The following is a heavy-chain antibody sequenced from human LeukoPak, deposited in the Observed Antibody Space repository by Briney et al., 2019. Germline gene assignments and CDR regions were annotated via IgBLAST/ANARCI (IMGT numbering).Heavy chain of an antibody. V-gene: IGHV3-21*01. CDR3: ARDAQWLVPEGYFYYMDV. D-gene: IGHD6-19*01. Sequence: GGSLRLSCAGSGGTFSRYSMNWFRQAPGKGLERVSSISSRSTNIFYADLVKGRFTISRDNAKNSLYLQMNRLGAEHTDVYYCARDAQWLVPEGYFYYMDVWGKGTTVTVSS. CDR1: GGTFSRYS. CDR2: ISSRSTNI. J-gene: IGHJ6*03.